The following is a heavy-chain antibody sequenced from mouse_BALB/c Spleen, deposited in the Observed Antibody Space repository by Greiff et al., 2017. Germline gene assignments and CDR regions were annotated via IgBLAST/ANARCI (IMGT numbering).Heavy chain of an antibody. J-gene: IGHJ2*01. CDR1: GFTITDSY. Sequence: VQLQQSGAELVKPGASVKLSCTASGFTITDSYMHWVKQRPEQGLEWIGRIDPANGNTNYDPKFQGKATITADTSSNTAYLQLRSLTSEDTAVYYCARWGTTVVATDDWGQGTTLTVSA. CDR3: ARWGTTVVATDD. CDR2: IDPANGNT. V-gene: IGHV14-3*02. D-gene: IGHD1-1*01.